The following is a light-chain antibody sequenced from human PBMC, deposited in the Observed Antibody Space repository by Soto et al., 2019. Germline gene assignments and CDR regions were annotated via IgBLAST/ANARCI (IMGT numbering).Light chain of an antibody. V-gene: IGKV3-20*01. CDR3: QRSDNSAPVFT. J-gene: IGKJ3*01. Sequence: IVLTQSPGTMYLSPGERATLACRASQSVSCGCLAWYHQRPGQAPRLLIYGASSRATAITDRFSGSGAGTDINLTIRRLEPEDFAVYYCQRSDNSAPVFTFGHGTKVDI. CDR2: GAS. CDR1: QSVSCGC.